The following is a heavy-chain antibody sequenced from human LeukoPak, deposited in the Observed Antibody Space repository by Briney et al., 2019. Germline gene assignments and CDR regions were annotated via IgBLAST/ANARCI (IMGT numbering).Heavy chain of an antibody. J-gene: IGHJ4*02. CDR3: STNTGGYQDSSGYYWFDY. CDR2: FNPDDGET. D-gene: IGHD3-22*01. Sequence: GASVKVSCKVSGYTLTELSMHWVRQAPGKGLEWMGGFNPDDGETIYAQKFQGRVTITEVNSTDTAYMQLSSLRSEDTAVYYCSTNTGGYQDSSGYYWFDYWGQGTLVTVSA. CDR1: GYTLTELS. V-gene: IGHV1-24*01.